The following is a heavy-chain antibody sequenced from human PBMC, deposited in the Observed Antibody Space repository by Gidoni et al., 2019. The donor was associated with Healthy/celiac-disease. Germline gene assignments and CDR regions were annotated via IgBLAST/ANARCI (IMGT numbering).Heavy chain of an antibody. CDR1: GFPFRSYG. CDR3: AKDFSMTHYYGMDV. Sequence: QVQLVESGGGVVQPGRSLRLSCAASGFPFRSYGMHWVRQAPGKGLGWVAFISYDGSNKYYADSVKGRFTISRDNSKNTLYLQMNSLRAEDTAVYYCAKDFSMTHYYGMDVWGQGTTVTVSS. V-gene: IGHV3-30*18. J-gene: IGHJ6*02. D-gene: IGHD3-22*01. CDR2: ISYDGSNK.